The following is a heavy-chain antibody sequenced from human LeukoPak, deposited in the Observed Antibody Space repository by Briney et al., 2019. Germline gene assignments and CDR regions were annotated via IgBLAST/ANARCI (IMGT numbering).Heavy chain of an antibody. CDR1: GFTFSSYA. CDR2: ISGSGGST. CDR3: AKGGISIWSGYLRYFDY. D-gene: IGHD3-3*01. Sequence: PGGSLRLSCAASGFTFSSYAMSWVRQAPGKGLEWVSAISGSGGSTYYADSVKGRFTISRDNSKNTLYLQMNSLRAEDTAVYYCAKGGISIWSGYLRYFDYWGQGTLVTVSS. J-gene: IGHJ4*02. V-gene: IGHV3-23*01.